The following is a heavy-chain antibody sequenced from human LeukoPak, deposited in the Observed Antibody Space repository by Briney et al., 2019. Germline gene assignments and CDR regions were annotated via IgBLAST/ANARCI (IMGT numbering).Heavy chain of an antibody. CDR3: ARYPNYYGSGTYYTDY. Sequence: SETLSLTCTVSGGSISSSSYYWGWIRQPPGKGLEWIGSIYYSGSTYYNPSLKSRVTISVDTSKNQFSLKLSSVTAADTAVYYCARYPNYYGSGTYYTDYWGQGTLVTVSS. D-gene: IGHD3-10*01. J-gene: IGHJ4*02. CDR2: IYYSGST. V-gene: IGHV4-39*07. CDR1: GGSISSSSYY.